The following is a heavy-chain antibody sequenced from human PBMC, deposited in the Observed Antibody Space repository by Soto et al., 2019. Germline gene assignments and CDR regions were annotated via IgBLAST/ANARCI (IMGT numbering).Heavy chain of an antibody. CDR3: AKDQGGAPRPYYFDY. D-gene: IGHD3-16*01. CDR2: ISGSGGST. Sequence: GGSLRLSCAASGFTFSSYAMSWVRQAPGKGLEWVSAISGSGGSTYYADSVKGRFTISRDNSKNTLYLQMNSLRAEDTAVYYCAKDQGGAPRPYYFDYWGQGTLVTVSS. J-gene: IGHJ4*02. V-gene: IGHV3-23*01. CDR1: GFTFSSYA.